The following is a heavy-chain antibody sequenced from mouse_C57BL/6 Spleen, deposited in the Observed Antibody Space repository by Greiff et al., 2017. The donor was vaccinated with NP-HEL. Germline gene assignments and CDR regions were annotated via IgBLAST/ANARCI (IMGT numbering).Heavy chain of an antibody. Sequence: QVHVKQPGAELVKPGASVKLSCKASGYTFTSYWMHWVKQSPGQGLEWIGMIHPNSGSPNYNEKFKSKATLTVDKSSSTAYMQLSSLTSEDSAVYYCAKGAYGNWFAYWGQGTLVTVSA. CDR1: GYTFTSYW. D-gene: IGHD2-1*01. CDR3: AKGAYGNWFAY. CDR2: IHPNSGSP. V-gene: IGHV1-64*01. J-gene: IGHJ3*01.